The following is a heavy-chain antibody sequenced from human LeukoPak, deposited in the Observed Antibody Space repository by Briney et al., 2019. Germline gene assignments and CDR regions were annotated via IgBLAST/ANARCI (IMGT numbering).Heavy chain of an antibody. J-gene: IGHJ4*02. CDR1: DFSFTTYT. D-gene: IGHD5-24*01. V-gene: IGHV3-23*01. CDR2: ISGGDPTT. Sequence: GGSLRLSCAASDFSFTTYTMSWVRQAPGKGLEWVSSISGGDPTTYYADSVKGRFTISRDTPKNTLYLQMNSLRGEDTAVYYCASWRWLQLYYFDHWGQGTLVTVSS. CDR3: ASWRWLQLYYFDH.